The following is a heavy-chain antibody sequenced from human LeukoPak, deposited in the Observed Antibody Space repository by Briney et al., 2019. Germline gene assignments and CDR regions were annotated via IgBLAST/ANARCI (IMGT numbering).Heavy chain of an antibody. Sequence: GGSLRLSCAASGFTFSSYAMHWVRQAPGKGLEWVAVISYDGSNKYYADSVKGRFTISRDNSKNTLYLQMNSLRAEDTAVYYCARRTLVGATEYYYGMDVWGQGTTVTVSS. CDR2: ISYDGSNK. D-gene: IGHD1-26*01. CDR3: ARRTLVGATEYYYGMDV. CDR1: GFTFSSYA. V-gene: IGHV3-30-3*01. J-gene: IGHJ6*02.